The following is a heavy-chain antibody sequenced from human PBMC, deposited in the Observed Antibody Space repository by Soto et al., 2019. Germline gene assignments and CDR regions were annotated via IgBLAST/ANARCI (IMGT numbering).Heavy chain of an antibody. CDR2: ISSSSSYI. CDR1: GFTFSSYS. CDR3: ARDPSCSGGSCYQVYFDY. V-gene: IGHV3-21*01. Sequence: GGSLRLSCAASGFTFSSYSMNWVRQAPGKGLEWVSSISSSSSYIYYADSVKGRFTISRDNAKNSLYLQMNSLRAEDTAVYYCARDPSCSGGSCYQVYFDYWGQGTLVTVSS. J-gene: IGHJ4*02. D-gene: IGHD2-15*01.